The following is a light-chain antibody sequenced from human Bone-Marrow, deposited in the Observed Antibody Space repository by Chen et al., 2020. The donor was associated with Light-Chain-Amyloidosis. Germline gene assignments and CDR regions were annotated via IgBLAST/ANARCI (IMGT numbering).Light chain of an antibody. J-gene: IGLJ1*01. CDR2: RNN. Sequence: QSVLTKPPSASWTPGQRVTIPCSGASSNIGINYVSWYQHVPGAAPNLLIHRNNQRPSGVPDRFSASKSGTSAFLAISGLRSEDEADYYCAAWDGSLSGYVFGTGTKVIVL. CDR3: AAWDGSLSGYV. CDR1: SSNIGINY. V-gene: IGLV1-47*01.